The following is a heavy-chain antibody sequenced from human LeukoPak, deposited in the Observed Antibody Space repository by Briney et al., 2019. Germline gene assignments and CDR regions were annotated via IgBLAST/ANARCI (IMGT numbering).Heavy chain of an antibody. J-gene: IGHJ3*02. V-gene: IGHV3-53*01. D-gene: IGHD3-9*01. CDR1: GLTVSSNY. CDR2: IQDSRNT. CDR3: ARDTYDILTGYYKWAFDI. Sequence: GGALRLSCAASGLTVSSNYMSWVRQAPGTGLEWVSVIQDSRNTYYTDSVKGRFTISRDNAKNSLYLQMNSLRAEDTAVYDCARDTYDILTGYYKWAFDIWGQGTMVTVSS.